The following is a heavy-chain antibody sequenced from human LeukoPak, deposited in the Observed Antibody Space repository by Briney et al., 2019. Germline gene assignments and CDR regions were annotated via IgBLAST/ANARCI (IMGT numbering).Heavy chain of an antibody. V-gene: IGHV4-30-2*01. Sequence: SETLSLTCTVSGGSISSGGYYWSWIRQPPGKGLEWIGYIYHTGSTYYNPSLESRVTISVDTSKNQISLKLSSVTAADTAVYYCARVIRHDSGSGSYSHPFDNWGQGTPVTVSS. J-gene: IGHJ4*02. CDR2: IYHTGST. D-gene: IGHD3-10*01. CDR3: ARVIRHDSGSGSYSHPFDN. CDR1: GGSISSGGYY.